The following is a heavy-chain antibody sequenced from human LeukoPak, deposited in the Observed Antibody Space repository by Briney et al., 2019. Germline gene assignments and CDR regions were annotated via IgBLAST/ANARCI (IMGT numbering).Heavy chain of an antibody. CDR1: GFTFSTYA. CDR2: ISGGNGNTYYA. V-gene: IGHV3-23*01. J-gene: IGHJ4*02. D-gene: IGHD4-17*01. Sequence: PGGSLRLSCGASGFTFSTYAMSWVRQAPGKGLEWVSAISGGNGNTYYAYYADSVKGRFTISRDNSKNTVYLQMNSLRAEDTAVYYCAKSGPTVTSKYFDYWGQGTLVTVSS. CDR3: AKSGPTVTSKYFDY.